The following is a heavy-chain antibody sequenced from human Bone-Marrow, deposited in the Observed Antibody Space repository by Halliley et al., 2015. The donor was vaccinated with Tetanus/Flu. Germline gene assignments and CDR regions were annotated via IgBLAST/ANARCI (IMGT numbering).Heavy chain of an antibody. Sequence: SLRLSCAASGFTFSTYAMTWVRQAPGKGLEWVSTISASGGSTYYADSVKGWFTISRDNYKNTLYLQMNSLRAGDTATYYCAKDSYGSGSFPHGYWGQGTLVTVSS. CDR3: AKDSYGSGSFPHGY. CDR1: GFTFSTYA. J-gene: IGHJ4*02. CDR2: ISASGGST. D-gene: IGHD3-10*01. V-gene: IGHV3-23*01.